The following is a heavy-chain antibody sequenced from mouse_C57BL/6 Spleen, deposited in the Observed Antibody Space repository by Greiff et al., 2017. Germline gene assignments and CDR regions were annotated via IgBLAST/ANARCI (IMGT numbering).Heavy chain of an antibody. CDR2: IDPETGGT. J-gene: IGHJ4*01. V-gene: IGHV1-15*01. Sequence: LVESGAELVRPGASVTLSCKASGYTFTDYEMHWVKQTPVHGLEWIGAIDPETGGTAYNQKFKGKAILTADKSSSTAYMELRSLTSEDSAVYYCTRGGVSGAMDYWGQGTSVTVSS. CDR3: TRGGVSGAMDY. CDR1: GYTFTDYE.